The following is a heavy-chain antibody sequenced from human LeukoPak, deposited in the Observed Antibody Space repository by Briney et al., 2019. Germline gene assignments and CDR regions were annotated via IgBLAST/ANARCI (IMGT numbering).Heavy chain of an antibody. D-gene: IGHD4-17*01. V-gene: IGHV4-59*11. CDR3: TRRNTADASIDL. CDR1: AGSISVHS. J-gene: IGHJ5*02. Sequence: SQTLSLTCSVSAGSISVHSWTWVRQPPGEGLEWIGDILYSGSTNYNPSLKSRLSILVDTSKNQFSLKLNSVTAADTAMYYCTRRNTADASIDLWGQGTLVIASS. CDR2: ILYSGST.